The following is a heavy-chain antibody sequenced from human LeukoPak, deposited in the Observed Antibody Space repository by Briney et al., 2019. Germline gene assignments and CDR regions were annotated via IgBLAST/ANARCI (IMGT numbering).Heavy chain of an antibody. D-gene: IGHD6-25*01. Sequence: SETLSLTCTVSGGSISSGSYYWSWIRQPAGKGLEWIGRIYTSGSTNYNPSLKSRVTISLDTSKNQFSLKLSSVTAADTAVYYCARDSGRRDAFDMWGQGTMVTVSS. CDR1: GGSISSGSYY. J-gene: IGHJ3*02. CDR3: ARDSGRRDAFDM. V-gene: IGHV4-61*02. CDR2: IYTSGST.